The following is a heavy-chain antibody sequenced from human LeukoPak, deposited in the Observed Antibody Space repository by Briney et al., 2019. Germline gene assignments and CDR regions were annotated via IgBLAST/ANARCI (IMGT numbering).Heavy chain of an antibody. CDR1: GDSITGHY. V-gene: IGHV4-59*11. D-gene: IGHD2-21*01. J-gene: IGHJ3*02. Sequence: SETLSLTCSVSGDSITGHYLTWTRQPPGNGLEWIGYISHIGSTTYNPSFKSRVTISVDTSKNQFSLKLTSVAAADTALYYCARDRISINALDMWGQGTMVTVSS. CDR2: ISHIGST. CDR3: ARDRISINALDM.